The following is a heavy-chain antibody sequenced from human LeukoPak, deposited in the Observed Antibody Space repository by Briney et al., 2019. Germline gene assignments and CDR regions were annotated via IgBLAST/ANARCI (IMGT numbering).Heavy chain of an antibody. CDR2: ISSSGSTI. Sequence: GSLRLSCAASGFTFSSYWMNWVRQAPGKGLEWVSYISSSGSTIYYADSVKGRFTIPRDNAKNSLYLQMNSLRAEDTAVYYCARDLGQYYDTSDNWFDPWGQGTLVTVSS. D-gene: IGHD3-22*01. V-gene: IGHV3-48*04. J-gene: IGHJ5*02. CDR1: GFTFSSYW. CDR3: ARDLGQYYDTSDNWFDP.